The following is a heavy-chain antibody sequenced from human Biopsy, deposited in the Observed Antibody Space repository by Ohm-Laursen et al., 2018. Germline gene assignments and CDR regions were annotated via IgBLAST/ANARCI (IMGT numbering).Heavy chain of an antibody. CDR2: IYHTGIT. Sequence: SDTLSLTCTVTDGSISNIIHYWGWIRQPLGKGLEWLGSIYHTGITDSNPSLKSRDTISDDPSNNQFSLKLSSLTAADTAVYYCARHSFGSGRDFWGQGTLVTVSS. V-gene: IGHV4-39*01. CDR3: ARHSFGSGRDF. CDR1: DGSISNIIHY. J-gene: IGHJ4*02. D-gene: IGHD3-10*01.